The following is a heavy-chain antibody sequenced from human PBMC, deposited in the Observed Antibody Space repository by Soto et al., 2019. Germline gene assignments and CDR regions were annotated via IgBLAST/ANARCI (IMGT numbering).Heavy chain of an antibody. CDR3: ARGPTYWYFDL. CDR1: GGSISSYY. Sequence: SETLSRTCTVSGGSISSYYWSWIRQPPGKGLEWIGYIYYSGSTNYNPSLKSRVTISVDTSKNPFSLKLSSVTAAETAVYYCARGPTYWYFDLWGRCPLDTDSS. V-gene: IGHV4-59*01. CDR2: IYYSGST. J-gene: IGHJ2*01.